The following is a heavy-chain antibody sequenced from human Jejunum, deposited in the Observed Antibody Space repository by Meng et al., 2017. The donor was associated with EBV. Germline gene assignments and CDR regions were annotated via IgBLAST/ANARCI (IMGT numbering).Heavy chain of an antibody. CDR2: ISHRGSA. CDR3: AGASGNNYEGFDY. J-gene: IGHJ4*02. CDR1: GVSISSRFW. V-gene: IGHV4-4*02. D-gene: IGHD1/OR15-1a*01. Sequence: QARLQTRGPVLVKHFGNLLLNRVVSGVSISSRFWWSWVRQPPGKGLEWIGKISHRGSAGYNPSLKGRVTITVDKSKNQFARNLNSVTAPDTAVYYCAGASGNNYEGFDYWGQGTLVTVSS.